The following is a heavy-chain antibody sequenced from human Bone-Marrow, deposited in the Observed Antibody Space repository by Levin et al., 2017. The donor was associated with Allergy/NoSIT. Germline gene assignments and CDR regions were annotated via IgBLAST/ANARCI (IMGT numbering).Heavy chain of an antibody. J-gene: IGHJ6*02. V-gene: IGHV3-21*06. CDR2: INGDSTFI. D-gene: IGHD4-17*01. CDR1: GFTFSNFG. Sequence: GGSLRLSCVTSGFTFSNFGMNWVRQAPGKGPEWVSSINGDSTFIYYADSVRGRFTISRDNARNSFFLQMNSLRVEDSAIYYCAQRGGDYERYFGLHVWGRGTTVSVS. CDR3: AQRGGDYERYFGLHV.